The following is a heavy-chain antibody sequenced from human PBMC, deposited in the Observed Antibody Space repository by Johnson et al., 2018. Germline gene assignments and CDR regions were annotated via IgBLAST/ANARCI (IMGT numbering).Heavy chain of an antibody. Sequence: QVQLVESGGGVVQPGRSLRLSCAASGFIFSNSAMHWVRQAPGKGLEWVAVISYDGSPEYYADSVKGRFTISRDNSKNTLFLQMNSLRAEDTTVYYCARSQSHWNDALDYWGQGTLVTVSS. CDR2: ISYDGSPE. CDR1: GFIFSNSA. V-gene: IGHV3-30-3*01. D-gene: IGHD1-1*01. J-gene: IGHJ4*02. CDR3: ARSQSHWNDALDY.